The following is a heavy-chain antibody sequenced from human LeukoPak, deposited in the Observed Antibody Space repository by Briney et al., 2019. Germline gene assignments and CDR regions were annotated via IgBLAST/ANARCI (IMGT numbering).Heavy chain of an antibody. J-gene: IGHJ4*02. CDR3: AKDLSMGAFDF. CDR2: ISNDGNQK. CDR1: GFTFSTYG. Sequence: PGGSLRLSCEGTGFTFSTYGIHWVRQAPGKGLEWVALISNDGNQKFYADSVKGRFTISRDNSKNTLSLQMKSLRAEDTAMYYCAKDLSMGAFDFRGQGTLVTVSS. D-gene: IGHD4/OR15-4a*01. V-gene: IGHV3-30*18.